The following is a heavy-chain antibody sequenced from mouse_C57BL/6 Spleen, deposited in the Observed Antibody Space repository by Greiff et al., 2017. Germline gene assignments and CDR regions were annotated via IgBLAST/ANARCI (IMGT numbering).Heavy chain of an antibody. J-gene: IGHJ4*01. CDR2: IRLKSDNYAT. D-gene: IGHD1-3*01. CDR3: TESGYYAMDY. V-gene: IGHV6-3*01. CDR1: GFTFSNYW. Sequence: EVQRVESGGGLVQPGGSMKLSCVASGFTFSNYWMNWVRQSPEKGLEWVAQIRLKSDNYATNYAESVKGRLTISRDDSKSSVYLQMNNLRAEDTGIYYCTESGYYAMDYWGQGTSVTVSS.